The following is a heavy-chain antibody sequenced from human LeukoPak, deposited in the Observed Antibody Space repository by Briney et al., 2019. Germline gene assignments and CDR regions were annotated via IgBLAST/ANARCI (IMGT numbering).Heavy chain of an antibody. J-gene: IGHJ6*02. V-gene: IGHV3-23*01. CDR3: ARGTVVVPSGGMDV. D-gene: IGHD2-15*01. Sequence: PGGSLRLSCAVSGFTFRSYAMSWVRQAPGKGPEWASSISGSGDYTYYADSVRGRFAISRDNSKNTLYLQMNSLRAEDTAVYYCARGTVVVPSGGMDVWGQGTTVTVSS. CDR2: ISGSGDYT. CDR1: GFTFRSYA.